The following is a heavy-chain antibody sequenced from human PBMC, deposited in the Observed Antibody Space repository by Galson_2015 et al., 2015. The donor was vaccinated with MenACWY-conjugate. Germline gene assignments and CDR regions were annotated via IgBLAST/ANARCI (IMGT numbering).Heavy chain of an antibody. D-gene: IGHD1-26*01. J-gene: IGHJ4*02. CDR1: GFIFNTYW. V-gene: IGHV3-74*01. CDR3: AKTRGASFYFDS. Sequence: SLRLSCAASGFIFNTYWMHWVRQAPGKGLVWVSRINTGGSSTTYADSVKDRFTISRDNAKNTLYLQMNSLRPADTAVFYCAKTRGASFYFDSRGQGTLVTVSS. CDR2: INTGGSST.